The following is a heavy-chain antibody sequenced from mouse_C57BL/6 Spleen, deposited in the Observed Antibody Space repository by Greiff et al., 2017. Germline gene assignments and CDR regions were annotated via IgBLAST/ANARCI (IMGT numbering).Heavy chain of an antibody. Sequence: QVQLKQPGAELVKPGASVKLSCKASGYTFTSYWMHWVKQRPGRGLEWIGRIDPNRGGTKYNEKFKSKATLTVDKPSSTAYMQLSSLTSEDSAVYYCAREGIYASTFDVWGTGTTVTVSS. V-gene: IGHV1-72*01. D-gene: IGHD1-1*01. CDR2: IDPNRGGT. CDR3: AREGIYASTFDV. CDR1: GYTFTSYW. J-gene: IGHJ1*03.